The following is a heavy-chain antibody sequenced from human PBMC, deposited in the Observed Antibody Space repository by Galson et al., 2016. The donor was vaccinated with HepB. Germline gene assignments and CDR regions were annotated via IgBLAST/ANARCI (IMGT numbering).Heavy chain of an antibody. D-gene: IGHD6-25*01. V-gene: IGHV4-39*01. CDR2: IYHSGNT. CDR1: TGSISTTSYS. Sequence: TQTLTCAVSTGSISTTSYSWAWIRQPPGKGLEWIGTIYHSGNTDYNSSLKSRITISVDTSKNQFFLNLRSVTAADTAVFYCARVLSAATILPEEDNRCDPWGQGILVTVSS. CDR3: ARVLSAATILPEEDNRCDP. J-gene: IGHJ5*02.